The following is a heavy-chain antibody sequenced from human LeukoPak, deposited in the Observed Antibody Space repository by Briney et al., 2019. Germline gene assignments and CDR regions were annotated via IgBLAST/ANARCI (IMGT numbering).Heavy chain of an antibody. CDR2: ISGSGGST. CDR3: AKDLVELWFGELLLGDAFDI. D-gene: IGHD3-10*01. V-gene: IGHV3-23*01. CDR1: GFTFSSYA. J-gene: IGHJ3*02. Sequence: GGSLRLSCAVSGFTFSSYAMSWVRQAPGKGLEWVSAISGSGGSTYYADSVKGRFTISRDNSKNTLYLQMNSLRAEDTAVYYCAKDLVELWFGELLLGDAFDIWGQGTMVTVSS.